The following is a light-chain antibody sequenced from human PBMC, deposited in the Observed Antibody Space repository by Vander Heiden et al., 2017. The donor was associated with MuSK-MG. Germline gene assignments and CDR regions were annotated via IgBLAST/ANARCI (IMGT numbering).Light chain of an antibody. V-gene: IGLV3-1*01. J-gene: IGLJ3*02. CDR2: EDT. Sequence: SYELSQPPSVSVSPGQTAIITCSGDKMEEKFASWYQQKAGQSPVRGIQEDTKRPSGIPERVSGSTSGSKATLTISGTQSIDEADDYCQAWDISTGGVFGGGTKLTV. CDR3: QAWDISTGGV. CDR1: KMEEKF.